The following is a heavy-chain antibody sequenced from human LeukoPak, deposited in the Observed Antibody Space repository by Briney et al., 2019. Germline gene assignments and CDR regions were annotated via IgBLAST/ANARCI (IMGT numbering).Heavy chain of an antibody. J-gene: IGHJ4*02. V-gene: IGHV3-23*01. Sequence: GGSLRLSCTASGFTFSSYAMSWVRQAPGKGLEWVSTMSGSGDSAYYADSVKGRFTVSRDNSKNTLYLQMNSLRAEDTAVYFCANPDSSGFYFSIRFDFWGQGTLVTVSS. CDR2: MSGSGDSA. CDR3: ANPDSSGFYFSIRFDF. D-gene: IGHD3-22*01. CDR1: GFTFSSYA.